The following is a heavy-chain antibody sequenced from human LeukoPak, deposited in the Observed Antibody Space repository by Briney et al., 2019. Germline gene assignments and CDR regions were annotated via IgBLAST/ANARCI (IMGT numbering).Heavy chain of an antibody. CDR1: GSTFRNHA. CDR2: ISGGGVAI. V-gene: IGHV3-23*01. J-gene: IGHJ4*02. D-gene: IGHD3-22*01. CDR3: AKDGFDYYDSSGYYYFNY. Sequence: GGSLRLSCAASGSTFRNHAMSWVRQAPGKGLQWVSAISGGGVAIYYADSVKGRFTISRDNSKNTLYLQMNSLRAEDTAVYYCAKDGFDYYDSSGYYYFNYWGQGTLVTVSS.